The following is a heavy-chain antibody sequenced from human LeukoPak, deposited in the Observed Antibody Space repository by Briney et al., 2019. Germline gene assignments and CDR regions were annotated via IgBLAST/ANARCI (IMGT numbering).Heavy chain of an antibody. CDR3: ARGAGGVVVYPNGMDV. V-gene: IGHV3-23*01. J-gene: IGHJ6*02. CDR1: GFTFSGYA. CDR2: ISGSGGST. D-gene: IGHD2-2*01. Sequence: GSLRLSCAASGFTFSGYAMTWVRQAPGKGLEWVSAISGSGGSTYYADSVKGRFTISRDNSKNTLYLQMNSLRAEDTAVYYCARGAGGVVVYPNGMDVWGQGTTVTVSS.